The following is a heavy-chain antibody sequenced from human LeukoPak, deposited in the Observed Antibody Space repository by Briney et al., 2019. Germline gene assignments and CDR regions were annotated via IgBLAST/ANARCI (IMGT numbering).Heavy chain of an antibody. D-gene: IGHD2-15*01. J-gene: IGHJ4*02. CDR3: AKDPGYCSGGSCFYFDY. V-gene: IGHV3-9*01. Sequence: GGSLRLSCAASGFTFDDYAMHWVRRAPGKGLEWVSGISWNSGSMGYADSVKGRFTISRDNAKNSLYLLMNSLRAEDTAVYYCAKDPGYCSGGSCFYFDYWGQGTLVTVSS. CDR1: GFTFDDYA. CDR2: ISWNSGSM.